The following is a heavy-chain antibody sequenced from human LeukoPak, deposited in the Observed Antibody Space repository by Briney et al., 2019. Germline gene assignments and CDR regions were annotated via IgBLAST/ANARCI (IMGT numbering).Heavy chain of an antibody. V-gene: IGHV3-30-3*01. CDR1: GFTFSHYV. CDR2: ISYDGNDK. CDR3: AKDGGDGCSGGSCYSDFDY. D-gene: IGHD2-15*01. Sequence: GGSLRLSCAASGFTFSHYVMHWVRQAPGKGLEWMAFISYDGNDKDYADSVKGRFTISRDNSKNTLYLQMSSLSAEDTAVYYCAKDGGDGCSGGSCYSDFDYWGQGTLVTVSS. J-gene: IGHJ4*02.